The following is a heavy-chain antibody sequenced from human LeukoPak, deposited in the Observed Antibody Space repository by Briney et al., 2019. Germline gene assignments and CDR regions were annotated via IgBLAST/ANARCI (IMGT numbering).Heavy chain of an antibody. CDR1: GFTFSSYG. CDR3: ASDFGSGSFFAY. V-gene: IGHV3-7*03. D-gene: IGHD3-10*01. Sequence: GRSLRLSCAASGFTFSSYGMHWVRQAPGKGLEWVANIKPDASEKHYVDSVRGRFTISRDNAENSLYLQMNSLRAEDTAVYYCASDFGSGSFFAYWGQGTLVTVSS. J-gene: IGHJ4*02. CDR2: IKPDASEK.